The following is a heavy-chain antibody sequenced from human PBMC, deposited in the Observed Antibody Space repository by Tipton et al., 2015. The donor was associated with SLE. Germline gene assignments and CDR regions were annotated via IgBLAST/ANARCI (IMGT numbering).Heavy chain of an antibody. Sequence: SRVSISVDTSKNQVSLKVNSVTAADTAVYYCARAGGGDSNWFDPWGQGTLVTVSS. CDR3: ARAGGGDSNWFDP. D-gene: IGHD2-21*01. V-gene: IGHV4-39*07. J-gene: IGHJ5*02.